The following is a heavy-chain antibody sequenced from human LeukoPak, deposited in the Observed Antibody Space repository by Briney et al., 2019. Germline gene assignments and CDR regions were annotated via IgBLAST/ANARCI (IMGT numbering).Heavy chain of an antibody. D-gene: IGHD6-25*01. J-gene: IGHJ4*02. CDR2: ISGSGGST. Sequence: GGSLRLSCAASGFTFSTHFMGWVRQAPGKGLEWVSAISGSGGSTYYADSVKGRFTISRDNSKNTLYLQMNSLRAEDTAVYYCAKRPFGQRLIPGYYFDYWGQGTLVTVSS. CDR3: AKRPFGQRLIPGYYFDY. CDR1: GFTFSTHF. V-gene: IGHV3-23*01.